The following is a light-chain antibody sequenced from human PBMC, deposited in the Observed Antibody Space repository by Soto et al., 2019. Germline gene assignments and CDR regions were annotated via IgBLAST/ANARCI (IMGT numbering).Light chain of an antibody. CDR2: DAS. CDR1: QSVSSY. Sequence: EIVLTQSPATLSLSPGERATLSCRASQSVSSYLAWYQQKVGQAPRLLIYDASNRATGIPARFSGSGSGTDFTLAISSLEPEDCAVYYCQQRSNWPLSFGGGTVVEIK. CDR3: QQRSNWPLS. J-gene: IGKJ4*01. V-gene: IGKV3-11*01.